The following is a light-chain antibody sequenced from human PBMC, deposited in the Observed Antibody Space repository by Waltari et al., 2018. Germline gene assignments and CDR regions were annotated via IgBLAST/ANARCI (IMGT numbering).Light chain of an antibody. CDR2: EVT. J-gene: IGLJ2*01. CDR1: SSDVGGYNY. CDR3: SSYRANSPVV. V-gene: IGLV2-14*01. Sequence: QSALTQPASVSGSPGQSIPISCTGTSSDVGGYNYVSWYQHHPGKAPKLIIYEVTNRPSGICCRFSGSKSGNTASLTISGRQAEDEADYYCSSYRANSPVVFGGGTKLTVL.